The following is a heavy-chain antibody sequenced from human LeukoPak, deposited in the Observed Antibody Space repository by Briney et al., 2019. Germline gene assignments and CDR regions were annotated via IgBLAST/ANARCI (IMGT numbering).Heavy chain of an antibody. D-gene: IGHD4-23*01. Sequence: GGSLRLSCAASGFTFSSYSMNWVRQAPGKGLEWVSSISSSSSYIYYADSVKGRFTISRDNAKNSLYLQMNSLRAADTAVYYCARVPFAGDYGGNFDYWGQGTLVTVSS. CDR3: ARVPFAGDYGGNFDY. V-gene: IGHV3-21*01. CDR2: ISSSSSYI. CDR1: GFTFSSYS. J-gene: IGHJ4*02.